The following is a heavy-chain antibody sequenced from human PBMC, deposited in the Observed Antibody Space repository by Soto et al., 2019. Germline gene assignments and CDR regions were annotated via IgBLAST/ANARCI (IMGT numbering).Heavy chain of an antibody. J-gene: IGHJ6*03. CDR1: GFTFGDYA. V-gene: IGHV3-49*03. Sequence: GGSLRLSCTASGFTFGDYAMSWFRQAPGKGLEWVGFIRSKAYGGTTEYAASVKGRFTISRDDSKSIAYLQMNSLKTEDTAVYYCTTDSPQPSYYYYYMDVWGKGTTVTVSS. CDR3: TTDSPQPSYYYYYMDV. CDR2: IRSKAYGGTT. D-gene: IGHD2-2*01.